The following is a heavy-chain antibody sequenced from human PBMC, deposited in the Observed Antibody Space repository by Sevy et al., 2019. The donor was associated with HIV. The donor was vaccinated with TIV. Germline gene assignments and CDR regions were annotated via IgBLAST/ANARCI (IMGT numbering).Heavy chain of an antibody. CDR1: GFIFSSYG. J-gene: IGHJ4*02. V-gene: IGHV3-30*18. CDR3: AKDKEDDYGDYYFDH. Sequence: GGSLRLSCSASGFIFSSYGMHWVCQTPGKGLEWVAIISSDGSDDFYAESVRGRFTISRDNSRNTLYLQMDSLRLEDTAIYYCAKDKEDDYGDYYFDHWGQGALVTVSS. D-gene: IGHD4-17*01. CDR2: ISSDGSDD.